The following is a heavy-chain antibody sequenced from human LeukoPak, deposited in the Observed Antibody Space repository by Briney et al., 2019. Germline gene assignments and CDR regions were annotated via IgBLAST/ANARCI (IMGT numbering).Heavy chain of an antibody. CDR1: GGSISSSSYS. Sequence: SETLSLTCTVSGGSISSSSYSWGWIRQPPGKGLEWIGSIYYSGSTYYNPSLKSRVTISVDTSKNQFSLKLSSVTAADTAVYYCARYPDYYGSAYFDYWGQGTLVTVSS. D-gene: IGHD3-10*01. V-gene: IGHV4-39*01. CDR2: IYYSGST. CDR3: ARYPDYYGSAYFDY. J-gene: IGHJ4*02.